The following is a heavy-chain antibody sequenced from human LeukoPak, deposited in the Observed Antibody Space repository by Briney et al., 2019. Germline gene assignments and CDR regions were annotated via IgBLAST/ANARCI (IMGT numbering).Heavy chain of an antibody. Sequence: GGSLRLSCAASGFTFSSYAMHWVRQAPGKGLEWVAVISYDGSNKYYADSVKGRFSISRDNSKNTLYLQMNSLRAEDTAVYYCARAYMVRGVITHHDAFDIWGQGTMVTVSS. D-gene: IGHD3-10*01. CDR3: ARAYMVRGVITHHDAFDI. V-gene: IGHV3-30-3*01. J-gene: IGHJ3*02. CDR1: GFTFSSYA. CDR2: ISYDGSNK.